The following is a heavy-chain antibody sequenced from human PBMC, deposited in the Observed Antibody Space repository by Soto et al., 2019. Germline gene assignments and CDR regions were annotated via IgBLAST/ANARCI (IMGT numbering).Heavy chain of an antibody. CDR1: GGSFRVYY. CDR3: VTSLWFGTQPEI. D-gene: IGHD3-10*01. J-gene: IGHJ4*02. Sequence: QVQLQQWGAGLLKPSETLSLTCAVYGGSFRVYYWTWFPQPPGKGLEWFGEISPSGTTKYIPSLKSRVTISADTSKNQFSLKVTSVTAADTAVYYCVTSLWFGTQPEIWGQGALVTVSS. CDR2: ISPSGTT. V-gene: IGHV4-34*01.